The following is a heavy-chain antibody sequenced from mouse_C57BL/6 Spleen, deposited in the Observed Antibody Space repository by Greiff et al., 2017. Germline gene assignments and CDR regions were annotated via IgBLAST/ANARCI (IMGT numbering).Heavy chain of an antibody. Sequence: QVQLQQPGAELVKPGASVKLSCKASGYTFTSYWMQWVKQRPGQGLEWIGEIDPSDSYTNYNQKFKGKATLTVDTSSSTAYMQLSSLTSEDSAVYDCARRGVAFADWGQGTLVTVAA. CDR1: GYTFTSYW. J-gene: IGHJ3*01. V-gene: IGHV1-50*01. CDR3: ARRGVAFAD. CDR2: IDPSDSYT.